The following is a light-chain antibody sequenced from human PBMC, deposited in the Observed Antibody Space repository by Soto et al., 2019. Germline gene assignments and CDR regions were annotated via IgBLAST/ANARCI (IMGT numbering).Light chain of an antibody. Sequence: DIPMTQSPSSLSASVGDRVTITCRASQSISSYLNWYQQKPGKAPKLLIYAASSLQSGVPSRFSGSGSGTDFTLTISSLQPEDFATYYCQQSYNAPPYTFGQGTKLEIK. V-gene: IGKV1-39*01. CDR1: QSISSY. CDR2: AAS. CDR3: QQSYNAPPYT. J-gene: IGKJ2*01.